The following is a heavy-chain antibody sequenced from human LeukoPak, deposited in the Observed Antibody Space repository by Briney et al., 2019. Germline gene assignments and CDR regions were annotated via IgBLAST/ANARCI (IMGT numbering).Heavy chain of an antibody. V-gene: IGHV1-18*01. CDR1: GYTFTSYG. CDR3: ARRPEYYYGSGTSGDY. Sequence: ASVKVSCKASGYTFTSYGISWVRQAPGQGLEWMGWISAYNGNTNYAQKLQGIVTMTTDTSTSTAYMELRSLRSDDTAVYYCARRPEYYYGSGTSGDYWGQGTLVTVSS. D-gene: IGHD3-10*01. CDR2: ISAYNGNT. J-gene: IGHJ4*02.